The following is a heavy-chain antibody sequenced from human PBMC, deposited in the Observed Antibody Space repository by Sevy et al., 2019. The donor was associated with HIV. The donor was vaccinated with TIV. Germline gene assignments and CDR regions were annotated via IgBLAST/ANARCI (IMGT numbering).Heavy chain of an antibody. CDR2: IKQDGSEK. Sequence: GGSLRLSCAASGFTFSSYWMSWVRQAPGKGLEWVANIKQDGSEKYYVDSVKGRFTISRDNAKNSLYLQMNSLRAEDTAVYYCARDNYYDSSGYYYYYYGMDVWCQGTTVTVSS. CDR3: ARDNYYDSSGYYYYYYGMDV. V-gene: IGHV3-7*01. CDR1: GFTFSSYW. D-gene: IGHD3-22*01. J-gene: IGHJ6*02.